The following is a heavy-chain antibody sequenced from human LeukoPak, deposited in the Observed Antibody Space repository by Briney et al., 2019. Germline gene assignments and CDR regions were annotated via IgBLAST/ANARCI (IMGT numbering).Heavy chain of an antibody. CDR1: GFTFSSYG. J-gene: IGHJ4*02. V-gene: IGHV3-30*02. D-gene: IGHD3-3*01. CDR2: IRYDGSNK. CDR3: ATAVLLFLEWLEKNDY. Sequence: GGSLRLSCAASGFTFSSYGMHWVRQAPGKGLEWVAFIRYDGSNKYYADSVKGRFTISRDNSKNTLYLQMNSLRAEDTAVYYCATAVLLFLEWLEKNDYWGQGTLVTVSS.